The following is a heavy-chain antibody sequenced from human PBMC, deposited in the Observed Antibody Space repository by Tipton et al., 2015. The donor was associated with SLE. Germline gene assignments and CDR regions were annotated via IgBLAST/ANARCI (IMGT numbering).Heavy chain of an antibody. J-gene: IGHJ6*02. V-gene: IGHV4-59*11. CDR3: ARRRGVEGGVTVTNYYYYYGFDV. D-gene: IGHD4-17*01. Sequence: LRLSCTVSGGSISSHYWSWIRQPPGKGLEWIGNIYYSGSTNYNPSLKSRVTISVDTSKNQFSLKLSSVTAADTAVYYCARRRGVEGGVTVTNYYYYYGFDVWGQGTPVTVSS. CDR1: GGSISSHY. CDR2: IYYSGST.